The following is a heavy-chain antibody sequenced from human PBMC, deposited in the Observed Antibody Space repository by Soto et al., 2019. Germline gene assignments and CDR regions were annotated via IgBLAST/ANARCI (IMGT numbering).Heavy chain of an antibody. CDR1: GFTFSSYA. CDR2: ISGSGGST. CDR3: AKSIGGLDYYFDY. J-gene: IGHJ4*02. D-gene: IGHD1-26*01. V-gene: IGHV3-23*01. Sequence: GGSLRLSCAASGFTFSSYAMSWVRQAPGKGLEWVSAISGSGGSTYYADSVKGRFTISRDNSKNTLYLQMNSLRAEDTAVHYCAKSIGGLDYYFDYWGQGTLVTVSS.